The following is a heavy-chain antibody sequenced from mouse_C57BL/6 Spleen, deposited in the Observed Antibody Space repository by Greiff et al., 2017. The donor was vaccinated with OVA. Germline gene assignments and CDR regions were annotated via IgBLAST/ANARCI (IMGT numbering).Heavy chain of an antibody. CDR3: ARYYGSSYRYFDV. Sequence: QVQLKQPGAELVKPGASVKLSCKASGYTFTSYWMHWVKQRPGRGLEWIGRIDPNSGGTTYNEKFKSKATLTVDKPSSTAYMQLSSLTSEDSAVYYCARYYGSSYRYFDVWGTGTTVTVSS. J-gene: IGHJ1*03. V-gene: IGHV1-72*01. CDR1: GYTFTSYW. CDR2: IDPNSGGT. D-gene: IGHD1-1*01.